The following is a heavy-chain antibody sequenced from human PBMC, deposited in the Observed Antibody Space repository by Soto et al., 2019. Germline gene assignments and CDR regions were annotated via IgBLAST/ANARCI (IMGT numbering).Heavy chain of an antibody. J-gene: IGHJ6*02. CDR3: AREGQAPYYYYGMDV. Sequence: VQVVQSGDEVKKPGASVKVSCKASGYTFTNYGFSWVRQAPGQGLEWMGWTSGYNGNTKYAEKFQGRVTMTTDTSTSTAHMELRSLRSDDTAVYYCAREGQAPYYYYGMDVWGQGTAVTVSS. CDR1: GYTFTNYG. CDR2: TSGYNGNT. V-gene: IGHV1-18*01.